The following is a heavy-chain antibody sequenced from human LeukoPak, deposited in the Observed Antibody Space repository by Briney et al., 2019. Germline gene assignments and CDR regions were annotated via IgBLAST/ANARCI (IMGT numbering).Heavy chain of an antibody. CDR3: ARDRWSSTSYNDY. Sequence: GGSLRLSCAASGFTFSNYGMHWVRQAPGKGLEWVAVIWYDGNNKYYADSVKGRFTISRDNSKNTLYLQMNSLRAEDTAVYYCARDRWSSTSYNDYWGQGTLVTVSS. CDR2: IWYDGNNK. CDR1: GFTFSNYG. D-gene: IGHD2-2*01. V-gene: IGHV3-33*01. J-gene: IGHJ4*02.